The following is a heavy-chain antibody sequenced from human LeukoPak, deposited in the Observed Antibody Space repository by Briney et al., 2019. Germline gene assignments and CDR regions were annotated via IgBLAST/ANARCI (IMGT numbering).Heavy chain of an antibody. D-gene: IGHD5-12*01. CDR1: GGSLSGYY. Sequence: PSETLSLTCAVYGGSLSGYYWSWIRQPPGKGLEWIGKINHSGSSNYNPSLKSRVTTSADTSKNQFSLKLSSVTAADTAVYYCARDRGYSPDAFDIWGQGTMVTVSS. V-gene: IGHV4-34*01. J-gene: IGHJ3*02. CDR2: INHSGSS. CDR3: ARDRGYSPDAFDI.